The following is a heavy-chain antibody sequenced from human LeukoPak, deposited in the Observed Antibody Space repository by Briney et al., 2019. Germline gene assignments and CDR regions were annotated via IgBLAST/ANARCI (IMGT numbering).Heavy chain of an antibody. CDR3: AKFYTSGAWDWFDP. CDR2: ISYDGSNK. CDR1: GFTFSSYA. D-gene: IGHD6-19*01. J-gene: IGHJ5*02. Sequence: GRSLRLSCAASGFTFSSYAMHWVRQAPGKGLEWVAVISYDGSNKYYADSVKGRFTISRDNSKNTLYLQMNSLRAEDTAVYYCAKFYTSGAWDWFDPWGQETLVSVSS. V-gene: IGHV3-30*04.